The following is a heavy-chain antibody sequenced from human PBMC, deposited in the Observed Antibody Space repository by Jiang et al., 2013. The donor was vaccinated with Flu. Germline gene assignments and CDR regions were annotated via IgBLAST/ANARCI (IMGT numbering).Heavy chain of an antibody. D-gene: IGHD3-22*01. CDR3: ATGWYYDSSAPKEFDS. J-gene: IGHJ4*02. CDR2: MNPNSGNT. Sequence: GAEVKKPGASVKVSCKASGYTFTSYDINWVRQATRQGLEWMGWMNPNSGNTGYAQKFQGRVTMTRNTSISTAYMELSSLRSEDTAVYYCATGWYYDSSAPKEFDSWGQGTLVTVSS. CDR1: GYTFTSYD. V-gene: IGHV1-8*01.